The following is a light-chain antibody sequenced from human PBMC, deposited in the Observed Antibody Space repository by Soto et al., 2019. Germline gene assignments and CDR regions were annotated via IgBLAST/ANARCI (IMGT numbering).Light chain of an antibody. CDR1: SSDVGGYNY. V-gene: IGLV2-14*01. CDR2: EVT. J-gene: IGLJ1*01. CDR3: SSYTTSRTHV. Sequence: QSALTQPASVSGSPGQSITISCTGTSSDVGGYNYVSWYQQHPGKAPKLMIYEVTNRPSGVSNRFSGFKSGNTASLTISGLQAEDEADYYCSSYTTSRTHVFGTGTKVTVL.